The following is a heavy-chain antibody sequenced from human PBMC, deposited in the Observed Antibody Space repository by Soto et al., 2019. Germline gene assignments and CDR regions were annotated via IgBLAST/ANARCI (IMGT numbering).Heavy chain of an antibody. CDR2: VRGNGDPP. CDR3: VKSRGGNNFDFFD. J-gene: IGHJ4*02. D-gene: IGHD5-12*01. CDR1: EFTFSSYA. Sequence: PGGSLVLSCSSSEFTFSSYAMHWVRQAPGKGLEYVSGVRGNGDPPFYADSVKGRFTISRDNSKNTLSLQMSSLSADDTAVYYCVKSRGGNNFDFFDWGQGALVTVSS. V-gene: IGHV3-64D*06.